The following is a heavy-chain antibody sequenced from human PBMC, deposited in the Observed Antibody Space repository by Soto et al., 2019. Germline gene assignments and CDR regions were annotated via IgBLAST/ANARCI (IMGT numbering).Heavy chain of an antibody. J-gene: IGHJ3*02. CDR3: AREGLSSGSPAPAFDI. CDR1: GGTFSSYA. CDR2: IIPIFGTA. V-gene: IGHV1-69*13. Sequence: ASVKVSCKASGGTFSSYAISWVRQAPGQGLEWMGGIIPIFGTANYAQKFQGRVTITADESTSTAYMELSSLRSEDTAVYYCAREGLSSGSPAPAFDIWGQGTMVTVSS. D-gene: IGHD3-22*01.